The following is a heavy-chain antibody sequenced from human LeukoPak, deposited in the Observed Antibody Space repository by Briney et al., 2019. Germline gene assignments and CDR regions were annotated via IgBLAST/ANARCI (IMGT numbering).Heavy chain of an antibody. CDR1: GFTFSDYY. D-gene: IGHD5-12*01. CDR3: ARGREFSGYGHIDF. Sequence: GGSLRLSCAVSGFTFSDYYMTWIRQAPGKGLEWVSYITTSGSTIYYADSVKGRFTISRDNAKNSLYLQMNSLRAEDTAVYFCARGREFSGYGHIDFWGQGTLVTVSS. V-gene: IGHV3-11*01. J-gene: IGHJ4*02. CDR2: ITTSGSTI.